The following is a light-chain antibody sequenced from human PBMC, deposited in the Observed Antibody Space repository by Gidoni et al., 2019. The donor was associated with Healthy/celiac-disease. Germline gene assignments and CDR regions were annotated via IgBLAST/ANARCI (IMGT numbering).Light chain of an antibody. CDR2: DAT. CDR3: QQSSNWWM. CDR1: QSVSSY. V-gene: IGKV3-11*01. Sequence: EIVLTPAPATLSLSPGERATLSCRARQSVSSYVAWYQQKPGQAPRLLIYDATNRATGIPARFSGSGSGIDFTLTISSLEPEDFAVYFGQQSSNWWMFGEGTKVEIK. J-gene: IGKJ1*01.